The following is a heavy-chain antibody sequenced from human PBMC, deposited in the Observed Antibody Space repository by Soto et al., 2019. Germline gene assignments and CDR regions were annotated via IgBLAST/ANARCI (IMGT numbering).Heavy chain of an antibody. CDR1: GGSVSSGSYY. CDR2: IYYSGST. J-gene: IGHJ4*02. CDR3: ASLSYDILTGYSQFDY. Sequence: LSLTCTVSGGSVSSGSYYWSWIRQPPGKGLEWIGYIYYSGSTNYNPSLKSRVTISVDTSKNQFSLKLSSVTAADTAVYYCASLSYDILTGYSQFDYWGQGTLVTVSS. D-gene: IGHD3-9*01. V-gene: IGHV4-61*01.